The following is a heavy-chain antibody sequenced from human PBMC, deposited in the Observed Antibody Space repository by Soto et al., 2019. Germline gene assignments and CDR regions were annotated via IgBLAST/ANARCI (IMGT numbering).Heavy chain of an antibody. Sequence: QLQLQESGPGLVKPSETLSLTCTVSGGSISSSSYYWGWIRQPPGKGMEWIGSIYYSGSTAYNPSRKGRVTISGDTSKNLFSLKLSSVAAADTAEYYCAAFWGQDWGQGTLVTVSS. J-gene: IGHJ4*02. CDR1: GGSISSSSYY. CDR2: IYYSGST. CDR3: AAFWGQD. V-gene: IGHV4-39*01. D-gene: IGHD7-27*01.